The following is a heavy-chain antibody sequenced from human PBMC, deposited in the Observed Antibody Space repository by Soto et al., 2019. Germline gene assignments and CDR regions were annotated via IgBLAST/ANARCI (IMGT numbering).Heavy chain of an antibody. CDR3: ARQLQGSRRKYHFHL. Sequence: QVQLVESGGALVKPGGSLRLSCAASGFNFSDFYISWIRQAPGKGLEWVSFISATGETIYYAESVKGRFTISRDNAQNSLVLQMNSLSDADTDIYYCARQLQGSRRKYHFHLWGQCTLVTVSS. J-gene: IGHJ1*01. V-gene: IGHV3-11*01. CDR2: ISATGETI. D-gene: IGHD2-2*01. CDR1: GFNFSDFY.